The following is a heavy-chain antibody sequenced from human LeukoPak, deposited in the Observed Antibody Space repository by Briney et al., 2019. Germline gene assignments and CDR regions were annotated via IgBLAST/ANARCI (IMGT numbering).Heavy chain of an antibody. CDR2: ISAYNGNT. Sequence: ASVKVSCKASGYTFTSYDINWVRQATGQGLEWMGWISAYNGNTNYAQKLQGRVTMTTDTSTSTAYMELRSLRSDDTAVYYCARGRGMTTAENFDYWGQGTLVTVSS. CDR3: ARGRGMTTAENFDY. V-gene: IGHV1-18*01. CDR1: GYTFTSYD. D-gene: IGHD4-17*01. J-gene: IGHJ4*02.